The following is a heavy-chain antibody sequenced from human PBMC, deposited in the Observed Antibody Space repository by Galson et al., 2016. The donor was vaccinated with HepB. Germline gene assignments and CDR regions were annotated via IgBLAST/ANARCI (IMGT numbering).Heavy chain of an antibody. CDR1: GFTFSSYA. CDR3: AKISLGGYSSGWGGSFDI. V-gene: IGHV3-23*01. CDR2: IRDGDGRT. Sequence: LRLSCAGSGFTFSSYAMNWVRQAPGKGLEWVSSIRDGDGRTHYADSVKGRFTTSRDNSKNTLSLQMNSLRAEDTAIYYCAKISLGGYSSGWGGSFDIWGQGTKVTVSS. J-gene: IGHJ3*02. D-gene: IGHD6-19*01.